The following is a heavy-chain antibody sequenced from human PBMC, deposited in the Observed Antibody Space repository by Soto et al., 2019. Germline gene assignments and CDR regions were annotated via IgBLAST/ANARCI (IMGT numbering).Heavy chain of an antibody. J-gene: IGHJ5*02. Sequence: SETLSLTCTVSGGSIRVQSYYWTWIRHTPGKGLEWVGSSYYSGTSYFNPALKGRVTISVDTSTNQFSLRLTSVTAADTAVYYCTRRYNWNDYYFDPWGQGTLVTVSS. V-gene: IGHV4-39*01. D-gene: IGHD1-20*01. CDR3: TRRYNWNDYYFDP. CDR2: SYYSGTS. CDR1: GGSIRVQSYY.